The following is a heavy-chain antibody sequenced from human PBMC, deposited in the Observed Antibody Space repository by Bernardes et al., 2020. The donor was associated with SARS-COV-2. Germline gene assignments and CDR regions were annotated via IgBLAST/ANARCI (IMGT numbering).Heavy chain of an antibody. CDR3: TRDRGFSYGYCDY. CDR1: GFTFRDYT. D-gene: IGHD5-18*01. CDR2: INWDGAVT. Sequence: GGSLRLSCVGSGFTFRDYTMHWVRQSPGKGLEWVSLINWDGAVTNYADSVKGRFTISRDNNKNSLYLQMSSLTTEDTALYYCTRDRGFSYGYCDYWGQGTLVTVSS. J-gene: IGHJ4*02. V-gene: IGHV3-43*01.